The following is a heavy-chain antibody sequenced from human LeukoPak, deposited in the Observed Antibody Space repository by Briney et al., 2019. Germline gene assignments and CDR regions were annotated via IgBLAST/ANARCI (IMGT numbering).Heavy chain of an antibody. J-gene: IGHJ4*02. CDR1: GVSISSYY. Sequence: SETLSLTCTVSGVSISSYYWSWLRQPPGKGLEWIGYIYYSGSTKYNPSLKSRVTISVATSKNQFSLKLSSVTAADTAVYYCARDSGMDGGNLDYWGQGTLVTVSS. D-gene: IGHD4-23*01. CDR2: IYYSGST. V-gene: IGHV4-59*01. CDR3: ARDSGMDGGNLDY.